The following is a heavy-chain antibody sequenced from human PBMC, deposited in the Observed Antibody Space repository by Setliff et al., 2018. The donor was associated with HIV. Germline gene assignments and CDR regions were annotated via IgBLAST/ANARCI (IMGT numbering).Heavy chain of an antibody. J-gene: IGHJ6*02. CDR1: GYIFIRYY. V-gene: IGHV1-2*02. CDR3: ARDLRDGFEEWFSTLDDGMDV. D-gene: IGHD3-3*01. Sequence: ASVKVSCKTSGYIFIRYYIFWVRQAPGQGLEWMGNINPHTGITKYAEKFQGRVTMTRDTSINTIYMELSRLRSDDTAVYYCARDLRDGFEEWFSTLDDGMDVWGQGTTVTAP. CDR2: INPHTGIT.